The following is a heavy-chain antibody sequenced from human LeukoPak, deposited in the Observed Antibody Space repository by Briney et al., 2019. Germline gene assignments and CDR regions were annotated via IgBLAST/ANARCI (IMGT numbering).Heavy chain of an antibody. J-gene: IGHJ4*02. CDR1: GGPISRYH. Sequence: SEPLSLTCTVSGGPISRYHWSWIRQPPGKGLEGIGYIYYSGNTNYNPSLKSRVTIFVNSSKNQFSLKLSSVTAADTAVYYWARCLVFGDYVGDTFYYWGQGALVTVSS. D-gene: IGHD4-17*01. CDR3: ARCLVFGDYVGDTFYY. V-gene: IGHV4-59*01. CDR2: IYYSGNT.